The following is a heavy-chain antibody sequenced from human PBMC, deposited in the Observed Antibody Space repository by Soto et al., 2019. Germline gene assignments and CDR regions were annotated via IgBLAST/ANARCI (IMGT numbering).Heavy chain of an antibody. CDR1: GFTFSSYW. D-gene: IGHD1-26*01. Sequence: GGSLRLSCAASGFTFSSYWMHWVRQAPGKGLVWVSRINSDGSSTSYADSVKGRFTISRDNAKNTLYLQMNSLRAEDTAVYYCASEWELYYFDYWGQGTLVTVSS. V-gene: IGHV3-74*01. CDR3: ASEWELYYFDY. J-gene: IGHJ4*02. CDR2: INSDGSST.